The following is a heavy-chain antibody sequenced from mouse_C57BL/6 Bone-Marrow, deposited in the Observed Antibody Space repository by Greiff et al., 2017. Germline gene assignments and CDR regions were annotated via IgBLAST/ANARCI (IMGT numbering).Heavy chain of an antibody. V-gene: IGHV1-55*01. CDR3: ARCLITTVVEDY. J-gene: IGHJ2*01. CDR2: IYPGSGST. D-gene: IGHD1-1*01. Sequence: QVQLQQSGAELVKPGASVKMSCKASGYTFTSYWITWVKQRPGQGLEWIGDIYPGSGSTNYNEKFKSKATLTVDTSSSTAYMQLSSLTSEDSAVYYCARCLITTVVEDYWGQGTTLTVSS. CDR1: GYTFTSYW.